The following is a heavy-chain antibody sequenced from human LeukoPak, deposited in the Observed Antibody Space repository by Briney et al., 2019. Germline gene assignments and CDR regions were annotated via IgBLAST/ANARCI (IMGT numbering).Heavy chain of an antibody. CDR3: ALPLAGPYASPPGH. CDR1: GGTFSSYA. D-gene: IGHD3-16*01. CDR2: IIPIFGTA. V-gene: IGHV1-69*06. J-gene: IGHJ4*02. Sequence: GASVKVSCKASGGTFSSYAISWVRQAPGQGLEWMEGIIPIFGTANYAQKFQGRVTITADKSTSTAYMELSSLRSEDTAVYYCALPLAGPYASPPGHWGQGTLVTVSS.